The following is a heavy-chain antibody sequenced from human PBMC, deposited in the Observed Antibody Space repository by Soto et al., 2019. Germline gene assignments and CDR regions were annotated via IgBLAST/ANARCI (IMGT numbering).Heavy chain of an antibody. CDR3: ARYCISTSCPPDAFDV. V-gene: IGHV3-30*04. CDR2: ISYDGSNK. J-gene: IGHJ3*01. Sequence: GGSLRLSCAASGFTFSSYAMHWVRQAPGKGLEWVAVISYDGSNKYYADSVKGRFTISRDNSKNTLYLQMNSLRAEDTAVYYCARYCISTSCPPDAFDVRGQGTMVTVSS. CDR1: GFTFSSYA. D-gene: IGHD2-2*01.